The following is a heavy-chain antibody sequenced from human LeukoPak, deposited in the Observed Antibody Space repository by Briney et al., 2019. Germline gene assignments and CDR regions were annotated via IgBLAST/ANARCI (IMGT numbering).Heavy chain of an antibody. CDR2: MNPNSGNT. CDR1: RYTFTSYD. J-gene: IGHJ4*02. CDR3: ARGASHRAVVVGATTSPPMPYDF. V-gene: IGHV1-8*01. Sequence: ASVKVSCKASRYTFTSYDINWVRQATGQGLEWMGWMNPNSGNTGYAQKFQGRVTMTRNTSISTAYMELSSLGSEDTAVYYCARGASHRAVVVGATTSPPMPYDFWGQGTLVTVSS. D-gene: IGHD2-15*01.